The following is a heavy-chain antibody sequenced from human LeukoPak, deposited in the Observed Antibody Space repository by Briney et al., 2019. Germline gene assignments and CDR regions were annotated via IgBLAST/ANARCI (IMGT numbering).Heavy chain of an antibody. Sequence: GGSLRLSCAASGFTFSNAWMSWVRQAPGKGLEWVGRIKSKTDGGTTDYAAPVKGRFTISRDDSKNTLYLQMNSLKTEDTAVYYCTRDRGYYYYYYMDAWGKGTTVTVSS. CDR3: TRDRGYYYYYYMDA. J-gene: IGHJ6*03. CDR1: GFTFSNAW. V-gene: IGHV3-15*01. CDR2: IKSKTDGGTT. D-gene: IGHD3-10*01.